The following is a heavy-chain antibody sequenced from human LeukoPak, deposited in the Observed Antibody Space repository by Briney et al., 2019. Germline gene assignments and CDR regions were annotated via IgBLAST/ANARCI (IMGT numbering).Heavy chain of an antibody. CDR3: ASDPRGSQWTFFDY. J-gene: IGHJ4*02. CDR2: IYTSGST. CDR1: GGSISSGSYY. Sequence: PSQTLSLTCTVSGGSISSGSYYWSWIRQPAGKGLEWIGRIYTSGSTNYNPSLKSRVTISVDTSKNQFSLKLSSVTAADTAVYYCASDPRGSQWTFFDYWGQGTLVTVSS. V-gene: IGHV4-61*02. D-gene: IGHD2-15*01.